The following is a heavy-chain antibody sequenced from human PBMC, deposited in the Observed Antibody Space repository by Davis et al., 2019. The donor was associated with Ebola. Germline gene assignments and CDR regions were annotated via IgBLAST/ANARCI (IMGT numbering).Heavy chain of an antibody. Sequence: AASVKVSCKASEYTFTGYYIQWVRQAPGQGLEWMGWINPHNGNTNYAQNVQGRVTMTTDTSTSTAYMEVGILRSDDTAVYYCARAHFPTTSDHWGQGTLVTVSS. J-gene: IGHJ4*02. D-gene: IGHD3-3*02. CDR1: EYTFTGYY. CDR3: ARAHFPTTSDH. CDR2: INPHNGNT. V-gene: IGHV1-18*04.